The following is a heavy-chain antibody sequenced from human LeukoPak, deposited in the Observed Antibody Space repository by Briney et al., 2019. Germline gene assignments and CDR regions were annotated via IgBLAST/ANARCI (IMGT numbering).Heavy chain of an antibody. J-gene: IGHJ4*02. D-gene: IGHD1-26*01. V-gene: IGHV3-23*01. CDR2: ISGSGGGT. CDR3: VKDLGRYRNNCVDY. CDR1: GFTFSSYA. Sequence: GGSLRLSCAASGFTFSSYAMRWVRQAPEKGLEWVSTISGSGGGTYYADSVKGRFTISRDDSKNTLYLQMNSLRAEDTAVYYCVKDLGRYRNNCVDYWGQGTLVTVSS.